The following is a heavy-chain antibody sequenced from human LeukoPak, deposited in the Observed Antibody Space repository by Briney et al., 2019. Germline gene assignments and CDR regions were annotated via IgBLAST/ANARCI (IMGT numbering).Heavy chain of an antibody. CDR1: QFRFPFSHYG. J-gene: IGHJ4*02. V-gene: IGHV3-33*06. D-gene: IGHD4-11*01. Sequence: PGGSLTLSCVASQFRFPFSHYGMHWVRQAPGRGLEWVAVIWSDGTNQYYADSVKGRFTISRDNSKKTVYLQMNSLRADDTAVYFCAKDAQRGFDYSNSLESWGQGTLVTVSS. CDR3: AKDAQRGFDYSNSLES. CDR2: IWSDGTNQ.